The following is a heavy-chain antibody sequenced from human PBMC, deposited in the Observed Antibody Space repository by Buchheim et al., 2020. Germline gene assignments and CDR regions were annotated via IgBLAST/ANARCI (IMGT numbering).Heavy chain of an antibody. D-gene: IGHD3/OR15-3a*01. CDR3: AKDLGHYYFDY. Sequence: QVQLVRSGAEVKKPGASVKVSCKASGYTFTNYAVHWVRQAPGQRLEWLAWIIGGSGDTRYSQNFEGRVTLTRDTSASTAYLELSSLTSEDTAVYYCAKDLGHYYFDYWGQGTL. CDR2: IIGGSGDT. J-gene: IGHJ4*02. CDR1: GYTFTNYA. V-gene: IGHV1-3*01.